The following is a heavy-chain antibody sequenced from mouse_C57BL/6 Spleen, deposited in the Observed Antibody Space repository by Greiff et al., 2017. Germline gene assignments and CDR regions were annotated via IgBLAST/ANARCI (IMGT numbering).Heavy chain of an antibody. J-gene: IGHJ2*01. CDR2: INYDGSST. CDR1: GFTFSDYY. Sequence: EVKLVESEGGLVQPGSSMKLSCTASGFTFSDYYMAWVRQVPEKGLEWVANINYDGSSTYYLDSLKSRFIISRDNAKNILYLQMSSLKSEDTATYYCARVNDYFDYWGQGTTRTVSS. CDR3: ARVNDYFDY. V-gene: IGHV5-16*01.